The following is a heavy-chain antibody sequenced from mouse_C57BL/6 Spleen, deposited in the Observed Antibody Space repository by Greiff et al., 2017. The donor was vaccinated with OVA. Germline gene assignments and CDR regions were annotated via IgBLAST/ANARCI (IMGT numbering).Heavy chain of an antibody. Sequence: VKQRPGQGLEWIGEIDPSDSYTNYNQKFKGKSTLTVDKSSSTAYMQLSSLTSEDSAVYYCARLLRSFFDYWGQGTTLTVSS. V-gene: IGHV1-69*01. D-gene: IGHD1-1*01. J-gene: IGHJ2*01. CDR2: IDPSDSYT. CDR3: ARLLRSFFDY.